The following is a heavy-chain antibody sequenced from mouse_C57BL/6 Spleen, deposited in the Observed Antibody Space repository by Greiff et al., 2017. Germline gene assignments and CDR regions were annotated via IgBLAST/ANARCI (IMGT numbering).Heavy chain of an antibody. Sequence: QVQLKQSGAELVRPGASVTLSCKASGYTFTDYEMHWVKQTPVHGLEWIGAIDPETGGTAYNQKFKGKAILTADKSSSTAYMELRSLTSEDSAVYYCTKDSSGYCFDYWGQGTTLTVSS. D-gene: IGHD3-2*02. J-gene: IGHJ2*01. V-gene: IGHV1-15*01. CDR3: TKDSSGYCFDY. CDR2: IDPETGGT. CDR1: GYTFTDYE.